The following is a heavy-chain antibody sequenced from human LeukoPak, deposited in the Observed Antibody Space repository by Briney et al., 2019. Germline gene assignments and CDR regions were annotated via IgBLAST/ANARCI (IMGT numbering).Heavy chain of an antibody. V-gene: IGHV3-23*01. Sequence: GGSLRLSCAASGFTFSSYAMSWVRQAPGKGLEWVSAISGSGGSTYYADSVKGRFTISRDNSKNTLYLQMNSLRAEDTAVYYCAKQGYSSSWYDKTLGHYYMDVWGQGTLVTVSS. D-gene: IGHD6-13*01. CDR2: ISGSGGST. J-gene: IGHJ4*02. CDR1: GFTFSSYA. CDR3: AKQGYSSSWYDKTLGHYYMDV.